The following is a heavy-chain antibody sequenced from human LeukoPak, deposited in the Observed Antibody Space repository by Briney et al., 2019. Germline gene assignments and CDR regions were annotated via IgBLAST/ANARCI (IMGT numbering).Heavy chain of an antibody. D-gene: IGHD6-19*01. CDR1: GCTFSSYA. Sequence: GGSLRLSCAASGCTFSSYAMSWLRQAPGKGLEWVSAISCSGGSTYYADSVKSRFTMCRDNSKNTLYLQMNSLSAAETAVSYCAKDGVAVAGNFDYWGQGTLVTVSS. CDR2: ISCSGGST. J-gene: IGHJ4*02. V-gene: IGHV3-23*01. CDR3: AKDGVAVAGNFDY.